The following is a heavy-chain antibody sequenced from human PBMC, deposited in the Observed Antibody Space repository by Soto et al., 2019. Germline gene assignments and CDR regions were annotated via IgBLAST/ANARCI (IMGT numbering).Heavy chain of an antibody. CDR1: GGSISSYY. D-gene: IGHD6-6*01. Sequence: QVQLQESGPGLVKPSETLSLTCTVSGGSISSYYWSWIRQPPGKGLEWIGYIYYSGSTNYNPSLKSRVTISLDTSKNQFSLKLSCVTAADTAVYYCARHKGYSSSYAFDIRGQGTMVTVSS. CDR3: ARHKGYSSSYAFDI. CDR2: IYYSGST. J-gene: IGHJ3*02. V-gene: IGHV4-59*08.